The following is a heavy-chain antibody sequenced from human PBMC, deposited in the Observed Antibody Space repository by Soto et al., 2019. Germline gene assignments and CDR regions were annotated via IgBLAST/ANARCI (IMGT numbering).Heavy chain of an antibody. CDR1: GYSFTNYW. Sequence: GESLKISCKGSGYSFTNYWISWVRQMPGKGLEWMGRIDPSDSYTNYSPSFQGHVTISADKSISTAYLQWSSLKASDTAMYYCASRNTTVTTDYYYYGMDVWGQGTTVTAP. CDR2: IDPSDSYT. CDR3: ASRNTTVTTDYYYYGMDV. V-gene: IGHV5-10-1*01. D-gene: IGHD4-17*01. J-gene: IGHJ6*02.